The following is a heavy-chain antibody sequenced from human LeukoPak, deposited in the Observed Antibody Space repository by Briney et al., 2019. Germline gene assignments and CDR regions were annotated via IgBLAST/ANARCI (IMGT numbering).Heavy chain of an antibody. J-gene: IGHJ4*02. V-gene: IGHV3-21*01. CDR1: GFTFSSYS. Sequence: GGSLRLSCAASGFTFSSYSMNWVRQAPGKGLQWVSSISSSSYIYYADSVKGRFTISRDNAKNSLYLQMNSLRAEDTAVYYCARKGFRVFDYWGQGTLVTVSS. CDR2: ISSSSYI. CDR3: ARKGFRVFDY.